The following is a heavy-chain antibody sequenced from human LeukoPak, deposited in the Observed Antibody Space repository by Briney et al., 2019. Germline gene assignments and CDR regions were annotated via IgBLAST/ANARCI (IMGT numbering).Heavy chain of an antibody. CDR3: ARARSAGTAMASDAFDI. CDR1: GYTFTGYY. CDR2: INPNSGGT. Sequence: GASVKVSCKASGYTFTGYYMHWVRQAPGQGLEWMGWINPNSGGTNYAQKFQGRVTITADESTSTAYMELSSLRSEDTAVYYCARARSAGTAMASDAFDIWGQGTMVTVSS. V-gene: IGHV1-2*02. J-gene: IGHJ3*02. D-gene: IGHD5-18*01.